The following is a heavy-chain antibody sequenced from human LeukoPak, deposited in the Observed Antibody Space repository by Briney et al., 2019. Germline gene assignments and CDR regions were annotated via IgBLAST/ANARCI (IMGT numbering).Heavy chain of an antibody. V-gene: IGHV3-74*01. Sequence: GGSLRLSCAASGFTFTSYWMHWVRQAPGKGLVWVSRINSGGTSTSYADPEKRRFTISRDNDKNILYPQNTSLSVDDTAVYYWVRGALFDYWGQGTLVTVSS. CDR1: GFTFTSYW. D-gene: IGHD4/OR15-4a*01. CDR3: VRGALFDY. J-gene: IGHJ4*02. CDR2: INSGGTST.